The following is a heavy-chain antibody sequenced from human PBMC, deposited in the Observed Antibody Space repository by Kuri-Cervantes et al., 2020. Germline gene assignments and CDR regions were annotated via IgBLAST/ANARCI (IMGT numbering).Heavy chain of an antibody. CDR1: GFTFSSYA. V-gene: IGHV3-23*01. Sequence: GGSLRLSCAASGFTFSSYALFWVRQAPGKGLEWVSAISGSGGSTCYADSVKGRFTVSRDNSKNTLYLQMNSLRAEDTAVYYCAVNYGGNSGFDYWGQGTLVTVSS. CDR3: AVNYGGNSGFDY. CDR2: ISGSGGST. J-gene: IGHJ4*02. D-gene: IGHD4-23*01.